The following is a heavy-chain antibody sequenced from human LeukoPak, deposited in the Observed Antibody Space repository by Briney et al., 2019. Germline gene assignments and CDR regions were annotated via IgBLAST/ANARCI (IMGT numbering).Heavy chain of an antibody. Sequence: GGSLRLSCTVSGFTVSSNSMSWVRQAPGKGLEWVSFIYSDNTHYADSVKGRFTISRDNSKNTLYLQMNSLRAEDTAVYYCARRAGAYSHPYDYWGQGTLVTVSS. CDR3: ARRAGAYSHPYDY. J-gene: IGHJ4*02. CDR1: GFTVSSNS. V-gene: IGHV3-53*01. D-gene: IGHD4/OR15-4a*01. CDR2: IYSDNT.